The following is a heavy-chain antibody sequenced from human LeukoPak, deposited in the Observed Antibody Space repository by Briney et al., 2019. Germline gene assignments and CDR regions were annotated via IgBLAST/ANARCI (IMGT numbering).Heavy chain of an antibody. CDR2: IYYSGST. CDR3: ARGTYGGKGY. CDR1: GGSISSSSYY. Sequence: SETLSLTCTVSGGSISSSSYYWGWIRQPPGKGLEWIGSIYYSGSTYYNPSLKSRVTISVDTSKNQFSLKLSSVTAADTAVYYCARGTYGGKGYWGQGTLVTVSS. D-gene: IGHD4-23*01. J-gene: IGHJ4*02. V-gene: IGHV4-39*07.